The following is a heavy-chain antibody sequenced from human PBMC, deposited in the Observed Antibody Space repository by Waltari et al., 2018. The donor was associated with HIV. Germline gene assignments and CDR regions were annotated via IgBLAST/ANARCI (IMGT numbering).Heavy chain of an antibody. D-gene: IGHD3-3*01. CDR1: GFTFSSSW. CDR2: KKQDGSEK. Sequence: EVQLVESGGGLVQPGGSLRLSCAASGFTFSSSWMSWVRQAPGKGLEWVANKKQDGSEKYYVDSVKGRFTISRDNAKNSLYLQMNSLRAEDTAVYYCARITIFGVVNDYGMDVWGQGTTVTVSS. CDR3: ARITIFGVVNDYGMDV. V-gene: IGHV3-7*01. J-gene: IGHJ6*02.